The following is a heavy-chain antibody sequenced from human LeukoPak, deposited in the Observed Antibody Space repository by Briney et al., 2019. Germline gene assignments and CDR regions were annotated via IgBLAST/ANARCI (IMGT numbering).Heavy chain of an antibody. D-gene: IGHD4-17*01. V-gene: IGHV3-15*01. CDR2: IKSKSDGGTT. J-gene: IGHJ4*02. CDR1: GFTLSNAL. Sequence: GGSLRLSCAASGFTLSNALMSWVRQAPGKGLEWVGRIKSKSDGGTTNYAAPVRGRFTISRDDPKNTLYLQMNTLTDEDTALYYCNSTYLYGTRDPRAFDYWGQGTLVTVSS. CDR3: NSTYLYGTRDPRAFDY.